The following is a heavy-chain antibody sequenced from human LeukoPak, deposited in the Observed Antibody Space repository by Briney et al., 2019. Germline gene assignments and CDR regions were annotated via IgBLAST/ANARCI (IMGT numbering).Heavy chain of an antibody. CDR3: ARDPRY. Sequence: KPSETLSLTCTVSGDSITSSTYYWDWFRQPPGKGLEWIGSIHYSGSTYYNPSLMSRVAISVDTSKNQFSLKLTSVTAADTAVYYCARDPRYWGQGTLVTVSS. CDR2: IHYSGST. CDR1: GDSITSSTYY. V-gene: IGHV4-39*07. J-gene: IGHJ4*02.